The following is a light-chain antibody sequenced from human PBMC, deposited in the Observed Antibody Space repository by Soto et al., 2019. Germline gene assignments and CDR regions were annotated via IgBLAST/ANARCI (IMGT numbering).Light chain of an antibody. J-gene: IGKJ1*01. CDR3: QQYATSPWT. CDR1: QSVTGRY. V-gene: IGKV3-20*01. Sequence: EIVLTQSPGTLSLSPGERATLSCRASQSVTGRYLAWYQQKAGQAPRLLIYGVSNRATDIPDRFSGSESGTDFTLTIDRLEPGDFAVYFCQQYATSPWTFGQGTKVEIK. CDR2: GVS.